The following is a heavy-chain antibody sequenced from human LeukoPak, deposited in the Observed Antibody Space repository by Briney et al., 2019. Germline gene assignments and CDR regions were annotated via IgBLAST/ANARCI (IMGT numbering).Heavy chain of an antibody. CDR1: GGSISSSSYY. D-gene: IGHD3-16*01. J-gene: IGHJ6*03. CDR3: ARVLGSTVPWGYYYYYMDV. V-gene: IGHV4-39*07. CDR2: IYYSGST. Sequence: EPSETLSLTCTVSGGSISSSSYYWGWIRQPPGKGLEWIGSIYYSGSTYYNPSLKSRVTISVDTSKNQFSLKLSSVTAADTAVYYCARVLGSTVPWGYYYYYMDVWGKGTTVTISS.